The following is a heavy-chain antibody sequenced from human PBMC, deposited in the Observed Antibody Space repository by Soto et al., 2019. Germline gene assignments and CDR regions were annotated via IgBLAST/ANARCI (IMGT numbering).Heavy chain of an antibody. CDR2: ISSSSSTI. V-gene: IGHV3-48*02. CDR1: GFTFSSYS. J-gene: IGHJ2*01. D-gene: IGHD2-2*01. Sequence: EVQLVESGGGLVQPGGSLRLSCAASGFTFSSYSMNWVRQAPGKGLEWVSYISSSSSTIYYTDSVKGRFTISRDNAKNSLYLQMTSLRDEDTAVYYCARRILAVDWYFDLWGRGTLFTVSS. CDR3: ARRILAVDWYFDL.